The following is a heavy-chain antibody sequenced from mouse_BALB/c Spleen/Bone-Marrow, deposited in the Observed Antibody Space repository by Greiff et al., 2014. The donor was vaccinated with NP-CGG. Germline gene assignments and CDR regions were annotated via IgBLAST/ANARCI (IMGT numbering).Heavy chain of an antibody. D-gene: IGHD1-1*01. J-gene: IGHJ1*01. CDR2: IYPGGGNT. CDR3: ARPPYYYGSSYYWYFDV. Sequence: QVQLKESGPELVKPGASVKISCKASGYTFTDYYINWVKQKPGQGLEWIGWIYPGGGNTKYNEKFKGKATLTVDTSSSTAYMQLSSLTSEDTAVYFCARPPYYYGSSYYWYFDVWGAGTTLTVSS. CDR1: GYTFTDYY. V-gene: IGHV1-84*02.